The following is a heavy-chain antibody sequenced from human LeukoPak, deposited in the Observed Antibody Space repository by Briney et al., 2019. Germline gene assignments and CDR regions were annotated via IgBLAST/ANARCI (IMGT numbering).Heavy chain of an antibody. J-gene: IGHJ4*02. V-gene: IGHV3-7*01. Sequence: GGSLRLSCAASGFTLTTYWMSWVRQAPGKGLEWVANVKQDGTEKYYVHSVKGRFTMSRDNAENSLYLQMNSLRAEDTAVYYCARVYRSSSGYCFDYWGQGTLVTVSS. CDR2: VKQDGTEK. D-gene: IGHD6-6*01. CDR1: GFTLTTYW. CDR3: ARVYRSSSGYCFDY.